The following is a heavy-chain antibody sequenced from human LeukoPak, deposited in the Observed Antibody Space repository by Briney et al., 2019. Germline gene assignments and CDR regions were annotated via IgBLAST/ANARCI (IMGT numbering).Heavy chain of an antibody. CDR3: ASHSGTYYSSGPLDY. CDR2: ISSSGDSI. V-gene: IGHV3-48*04. Sequence: SGGSLRLSCATSGFTFSSYDMNWVRQAPGKGLEWVSYISSSGDSIYYADSVKGRFTISRDNAKNSLYLQMSSLRAEDTAVYFCASHSGTYYSSGPLDYWGQGTLVTVSS. J-gene: IGHJ4*02. D-gene: IGHD1-26*01. CDR1: GFTFSSYD.